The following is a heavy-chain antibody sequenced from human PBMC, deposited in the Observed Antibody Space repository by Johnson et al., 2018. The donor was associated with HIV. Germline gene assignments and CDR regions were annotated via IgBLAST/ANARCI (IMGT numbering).Heavy chain of an antibody. D-gene: IGHD3-9*01. V-gene: IGHV3-66*01. J-gene: IGHJ3*02. CDR2: IYSGGST. CDR1: GFTFSSYW. CDR3: SRGYILTGYSGVFDM. Sequence: VQLVESGGGLVHPGGSLRLACAASGFTFSSYWMHWVRQAPGKGLVWVSVIYSGGSTYYADSVKGRFPITRDNSKNTVYLQMNSLRAEDTAVYYCSRGYILTGYSGVFDMWGQGTMVTVSS.